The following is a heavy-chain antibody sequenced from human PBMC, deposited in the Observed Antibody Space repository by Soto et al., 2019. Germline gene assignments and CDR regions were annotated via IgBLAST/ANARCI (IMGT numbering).Heavy chain of an antibody. CDR3: TRTTVTPFDY. V-gene: IGHV3-73*02. J-gene: IGHJ4*02. CDR1: GVTFSGSA. D-gene: IGHD4-17*01. CDR2: IRSKANSYAT. Sequence: EVQLVESGGGLVQPGGSLKLSCAASGVTFSGSAMHWVRQASGKGLEWVGRIRSKANSYATTYAASVKGRFTISRDDSKNTAYLQMNSLKPEDTAVYYCTRTTVTPFDYWGQGTLVTVSS.